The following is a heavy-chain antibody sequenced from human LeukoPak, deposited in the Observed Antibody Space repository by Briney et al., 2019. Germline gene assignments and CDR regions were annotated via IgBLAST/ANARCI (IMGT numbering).Heavy chain of an antibody. D-gene: IGHD3-10*01. CDR3: AKIWGAERFGELFPDNWFDP. CDR2: ISDGGGST. V-gene: IGHV3-23*01. CDR1: GFTFSSYA. Sequence: GGSLRLSCAASGFTFSSYAMSWVRQAPGKGLEWVSGISDGGGSTYYADSVKGRFTISRDNSKNTLYLQMNSLRAEDTAVYYCAKIWGAERFGELFPDNWFDPWGQGTLVTVSS. J-gene: IGHJ5*02.